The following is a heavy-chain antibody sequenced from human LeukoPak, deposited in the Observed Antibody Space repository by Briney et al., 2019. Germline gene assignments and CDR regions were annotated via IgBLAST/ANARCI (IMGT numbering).Heavy chain of an antibody. J-gene: IGHJ4*02. Sequence: PGGSLRLSCVTSGFTFGDYTMHWVRQVPGKGLEWLSGITCDGGNITYADSVKGRFTISRDNAKSSLYLQMNSLRNEDMAFYFCAKGYTFHGVAHDSGYFDYWGQGTLVTVSS. CDR1: GFTFGDYT. CDR3: AKGYTFHGVAHDSGYFDY. CDR2: ITCDGGNI. D-gene: IGHD3-3*01. V-gene: IGHV3-9*03.